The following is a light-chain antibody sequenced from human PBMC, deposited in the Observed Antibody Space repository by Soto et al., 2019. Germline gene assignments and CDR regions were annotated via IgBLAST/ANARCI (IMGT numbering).Light chain of an antibody. Sequence: EIVLTQSPATLSLSPGERATLSCRASQSVSSYLAWYQQKPGQAPRLLIYGVSSRATGIPDRFSGSGSGTDFTLTISRLEPEDFAVYYCQQYGSSRLTFGGGTKVEIK. CDR3: QQYGSSRLT. CDR2: GVS. V-gene: IGKV3-20*01. CDR1: QSVSSY. J-gene: IGKJ4*01.